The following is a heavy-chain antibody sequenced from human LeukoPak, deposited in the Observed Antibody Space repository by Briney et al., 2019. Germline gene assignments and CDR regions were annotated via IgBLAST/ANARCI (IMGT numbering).Heavy chain of an antibody. V-gene: IGHV4-4*07. CDR1: GGSNSGDY. D-gene: IGHD3-10*01. J-gene: IGHJ5*02. CDR3: ARGYGSGSHST. CDR2: IHRSGST. Sequence: PSETLSLTCTMSGGSNSGDYWSWVRQPAGEGLEWIGRIHRSGSTYYNPSLKSRVTMSADTSKNQISPKVNSVTAADTAVYFCARGYGSGSHSTWGQGTLVTVSS.